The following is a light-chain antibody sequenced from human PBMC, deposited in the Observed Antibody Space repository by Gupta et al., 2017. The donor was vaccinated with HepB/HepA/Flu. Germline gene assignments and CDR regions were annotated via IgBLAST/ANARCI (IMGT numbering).Light chain of an antibody. J-gene: IGKJ3*01. CDR2: AAS. CDR3: QQSNSSPHIT. CDR1: QSIRSY. Sequence: DIQMTQSPSSLSASVGDRVTITCRARQSIRSYLDWYQQKPTQAPKLLIYAASNWQIGVPSRFSGCGYGKHLALTISSRQQEDFAAYYCQQSNSSPHITFGHGTKVDIK. V-gene: IGKV1-39*01.